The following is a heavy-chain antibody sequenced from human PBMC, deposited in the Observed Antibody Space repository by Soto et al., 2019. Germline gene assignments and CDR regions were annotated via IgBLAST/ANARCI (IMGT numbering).Heavy chain of an antibody. CDR2: IIPIFGTA. J-gene: IGHJ4*02. V-gene: IGHV1-69*01. CDR3: ARGSSLVAGYFHY. Sequence: GASVKVSGTASGGTFSSYAISLVRQAPGQGLEWRGGIIPIFGTANFAQKFQGRVTITADESTSTAYMELSSLRSEDTAVDYCARGSSLVAGYFHYWGQGTLLTVSS. CDR1: GGTFSSYA. D-gene: IGHD2-15*01.